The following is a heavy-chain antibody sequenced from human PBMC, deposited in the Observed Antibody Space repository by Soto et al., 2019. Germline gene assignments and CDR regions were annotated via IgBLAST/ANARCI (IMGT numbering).Heavy chain of an antibody. J-gene: IGHJ6*02. D-gene: IGHD2-21*02. V-gene: IGHV4-59*01. CDR3: ARDVRVETKLQAGDTRGGYYYYGMDV. CDR2: IYYSGST. Sequence: QEQLQESGPGLVKTSETLSLTCTVSGGSISSDYWSWIRQPPGKGLEWIGHIYYSGSTYYNPSLKSRVTISLDTSKNQFTLKLSSVTAADSAVYYCARDVRVETKLQAGDTRGGYYYYGMDVWGQGTTVTVSS. CDR1: GGSISSDY.